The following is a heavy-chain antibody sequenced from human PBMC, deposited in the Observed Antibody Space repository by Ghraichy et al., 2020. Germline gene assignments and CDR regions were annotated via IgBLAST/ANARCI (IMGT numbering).Heavy chain of an antibody. D-gene: IGHD3-16*01. CDR3: ARDMRLGDNDYYNGMDV. J-gene: IGHJ6*02. Sequence: SETPSLTCTVSGDSITSHFWSWIRQPPGKGLEWIGYFYHTGSRNYNPSLKGRVTMSVDTSKNQFSLKLRSVTAADTAVYYCARDMRLGDNDYYNGMDVWGQGTTVSVSS. V-gene: IGHV4-59*11. CDR2: FYHTGSR. CDR1: GDSITSHF.